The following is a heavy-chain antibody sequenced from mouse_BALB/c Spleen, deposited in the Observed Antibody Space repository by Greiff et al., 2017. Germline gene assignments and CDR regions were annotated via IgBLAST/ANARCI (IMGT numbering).Heavy chain of an antibody. CDR1: GFTFNTYA. D-gene: IGHD2-3*01. Sequence: EVHLVESGGGLVQPKGSLKLSCAASGFTFNTYAMNWVRQAPGKGLEWVARIRSKSNNYATYYADSVKDRFTISRDDSQSMLYLQMNNLKTEDTAMYYCADGYFDYWGQGTTLTVSS. CDR3: ADGYFDY. CDR2: IRSKSNNYAT. V-gene: IGHV10-1*02. J-gene: IGHJ2*01.